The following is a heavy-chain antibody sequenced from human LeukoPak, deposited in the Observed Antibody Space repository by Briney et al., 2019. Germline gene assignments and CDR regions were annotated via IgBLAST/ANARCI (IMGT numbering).Heavy chain of an antibody. CDR1: GGSISRYF. CDR2: MYYTGST. V-gene: IGHV4-59*01. D-gene: IGHD2-2*01. Sequence: SETLSLTCTVSGGSISRYFWSWIRQTPGKGLEWIGYMYYTGSTNYNPSLKSRVTMSVDTSKNHFSLKLSSVTAADTAVYYCARAPADIVVVPAAIDAFDVWGQGTMVSVSS. CDR3: ARAPADIVVVPAAIDAFDV. J-gene: IGHJ3*01.